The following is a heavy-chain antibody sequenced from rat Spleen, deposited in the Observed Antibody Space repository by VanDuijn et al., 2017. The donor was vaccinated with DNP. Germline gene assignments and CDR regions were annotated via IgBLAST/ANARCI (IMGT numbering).Heavy chain of an antibody. J-gene: IGHJ2*01. CDR1: GFTFSDYA. CDR2: ISYDGSTT. CDR3: ARRGTTGMHYFDY. V-gene: IGHV5-17*01. D-gene: IGHD1-11*01. Sequence: EVQLVESGGGLVQPGRSMKVSCAASGFTFSDYAMAWVRQAPKKGLEWVATISYDGSTTYYRDSVKGRFTISRDNAKSTLYLEMDSLRSEDTATYYCARRGTTGMHYFDYWGQGVMVTVSS.